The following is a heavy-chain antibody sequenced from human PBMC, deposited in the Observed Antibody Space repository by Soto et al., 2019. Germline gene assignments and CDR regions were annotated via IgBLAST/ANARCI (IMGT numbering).Heavy chain of an antibody. J-gene: IGHJ2*01. CDR3: ARVAPGWYFDL. V-gene: IGHV3-13*01. Sequence: ESGGVLVQPGGSLRLSCAASGFTFSSHDMHWVRQAAGKGLEWVSAIGTGGDTYYQDSVKGRFSISREDFKNSLFLQMNNLGDGDTAVYYCARVAPGWYFDLWGRGTQVFVSS. CDR1: GFTFSSHD. CDR2: IGTGGDT. D-gene: IGHD5-12*01.